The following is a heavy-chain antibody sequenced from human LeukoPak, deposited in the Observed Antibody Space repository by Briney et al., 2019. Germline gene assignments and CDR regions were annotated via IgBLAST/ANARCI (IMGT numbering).Heavy chain of an antibody. CDR3: ARDNREMATDY. D-gene: IGHD5-24*01. V-gene: IGHV3-48*03. CDR1: GFTFSSYE. J-gene: IGHJ4*02. CDR2: ISSSGSTI. Sequence: GGSLRLSCAASGFTFSSYEMNWVRQAPGKGLEWVSYISSSGSTIYYADSVKGRFTISRDNAKNSLYLQMNSLRPEDTAVYYCARDNREMATDYWGQGTLVTVSS.